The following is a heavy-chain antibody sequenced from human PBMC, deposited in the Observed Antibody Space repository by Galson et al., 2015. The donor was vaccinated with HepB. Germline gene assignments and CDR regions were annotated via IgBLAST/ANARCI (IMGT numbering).Heavy chain of an antibody. CDR3: ARDGPRKGYGDYGDYYYYGMDV. J-gene: IGHJ6*02. CDR2: ISSSSSYI. D-gene: IGHD4-17*01. V-gene: IGHV3-21*01. Sequence: SLRLSCAASGFTFSSYSMNWVRQAPGKGLEWVSSISSSSSYIYYADSVKGRFTISRDNAKNSLYLQMNSLRAEDTAVYYCARDGPRKGYGDYGDYYYYGMDVWGQGTTVTVSS. CDR1: GFTFSSYS.